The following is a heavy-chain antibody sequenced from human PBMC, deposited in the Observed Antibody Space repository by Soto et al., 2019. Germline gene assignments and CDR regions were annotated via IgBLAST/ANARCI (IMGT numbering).Heavy chain of an antibody. J-gene: IGHJ3*02. D-gene: IGHD3-22*01. Sequence: GASVTVSCNASGYTFTSYDINWVRQATGQGLERMGWINPNSGNTGYAQKFQGRVTMTRNTSISTAYMELSSLRSEDTAVYYCARGGRYYDSSGYWRDDAFDIWGQGTMVTVSS. V-gene: IGHV1-8*01. CDR3: ARGGRYYDSSGYWRDDAFDI. CDR2: INPNSGNT. CDR1: GYTFTSYD.